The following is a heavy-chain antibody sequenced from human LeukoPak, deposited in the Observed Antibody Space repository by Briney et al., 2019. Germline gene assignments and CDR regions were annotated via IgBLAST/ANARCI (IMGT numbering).Heavy chain of an antibody. D-gene: IGHD5-12*01. CDR3: ADGASGQPYYYYYMDV. CDR2: IIPTFGTA. V-gene: IGHV1-69*06. J-gene: IGHJ6*03. CDR1: GGTFSSYA. Sequence: SVTVSCTASGGTFSSYAISWVRQAPGQGLEWMGRIIPTFGTANYAQKFQGRVTITADKSTSTAYMELSSLRSEDTAVYYCADGASGQPYYYYYMDVWGKGTTVTVSS.